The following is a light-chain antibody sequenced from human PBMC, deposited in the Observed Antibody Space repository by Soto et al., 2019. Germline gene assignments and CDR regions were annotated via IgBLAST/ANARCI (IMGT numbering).Light chain of an antibody. CDR1: SSDVGGYNY. CDR2: DVS. V-gene: IGLV2-11*01. CDR3: CSYAGSYTFNVV. J-gene: IGLJ2*01. Sequence: QSVLTQPRSVSGSPGQAVTISCTGTSSDVGGYNYVYWYQQHPGKAPKLMIYDVSKRPSGVPDRFSGSKSGNTASLTISGLQAEDEADYYCCSYAGSYTFNVVFGGGTKLTVL.